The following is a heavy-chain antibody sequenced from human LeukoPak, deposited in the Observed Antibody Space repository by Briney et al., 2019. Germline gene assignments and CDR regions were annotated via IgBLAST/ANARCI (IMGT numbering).Heavy chain of an antibody. Sequence: ASVKVSCKASGGTFSSYAISWVRQAPGQGLEWMGGIIPIFGTANYAQKFQGRVTITTDESTSTAYMELSSLRSEDTAVYYCARNSGSSKDDYYYYMDVWGKGTTVTVSS. J-gene: IGHJ6*03. V-gene: IGHV1-69*05. CDR3: ARNSGSSKDDYYYYMDV. CDR2: IIPIFGTA. D-gene: IGHD1-26*01. CDR1: GGTFSSYA.